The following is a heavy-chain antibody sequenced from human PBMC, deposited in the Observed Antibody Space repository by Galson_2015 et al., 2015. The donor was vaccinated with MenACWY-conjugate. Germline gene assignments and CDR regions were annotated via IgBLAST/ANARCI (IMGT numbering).Heavy chain of an antibody. J-gene: IGHJ4*02. D-gene: IGHD4-17*01. CDR2: IYGSGHRDT. Sequence: SLRLSCAASGFTFYTYTMSWVRQSPGKGLEWVAGIYGSGHRDTFYADSVKGRFTISRDESNNLVYLQMTSLRVEDTAVYYCAKDRRPDGVWNLDYLARGILVTVSS. CDR1: GFTFYTYT. V-gene: IGHV3-23*01. CDR3: AKDRRPDGVWNLDY.